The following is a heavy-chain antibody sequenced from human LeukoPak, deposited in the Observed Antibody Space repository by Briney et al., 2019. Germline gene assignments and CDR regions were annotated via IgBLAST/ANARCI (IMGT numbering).Heavy chain of an antibody. CDR3: ARRLYYYYYYMDV. J-gene: IGHJ6*03. Sequence: SETLSLTCTVSGGSISSSSYYWGWIRQPPGKGLEWIGSIYYSGSTYHNPSLKSRVTISVDTSKNQFSLKLSSVTAADTAVYYCARRLYYYYYYMDVWGKGTTVTISS. CDR2: IYYSGST. V-gene: IGHV4-39*07. CDR1: GGSISSSSYY. D-gene: IGHD6-25*01.